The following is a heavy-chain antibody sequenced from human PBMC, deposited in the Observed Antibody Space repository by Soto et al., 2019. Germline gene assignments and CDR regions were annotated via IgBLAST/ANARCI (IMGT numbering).Heavy chain of an antibody. CDR2: ISAYNGNT. V-gene: IGHV1-18*01. CDR1: GYTFTSYG. CDR3: ARVRAAAHYYYSDIDV. Sequence: ASVKVSCKASGYTFTSYGISWVRQAPGQGLEWMGWISAYNGNTNYAQKLQGRVTMTTDTSTSTAYMELRSLRSDDTAVYYCARVRAAAHYYYSDIDVWGQGTTVTVSS. J-gene: IGHJ6*02. D-gene: IGHD2-2*01.